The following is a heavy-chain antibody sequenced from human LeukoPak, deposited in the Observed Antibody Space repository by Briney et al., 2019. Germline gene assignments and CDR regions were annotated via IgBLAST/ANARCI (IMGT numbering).Heavy chain of an antibody. V-gene: IGHV1-2*02. CDR1: GYTFTGYY. CDR2: INPSSGGT. D-gene: IGHD7-27*01. CDR3: AREPPELGSPDY. J-gene: IGHJ4*02. Sequence: GASVKVSCKASGYTFTGYYMHWVRQAPGQGLEWMGWINPSSGGTNYAQKFQGRVTMTRDTSISTAYMELSRLRSDDTAVYYCAREPPELGSPDYWGQGTLVTVSS.